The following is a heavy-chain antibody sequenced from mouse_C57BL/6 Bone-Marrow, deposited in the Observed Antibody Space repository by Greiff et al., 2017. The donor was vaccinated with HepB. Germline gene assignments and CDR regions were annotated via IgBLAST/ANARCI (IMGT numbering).Heavy chain of an antibody. CDR2: INPYNGGT. J-gene: IGHJ3*01. V-gene: IGHV1-19*01. Sequence: EVQLQQSGPVLVKPGASVKMSCKASGYTFTDYYMNWVKQSHGKSLEWIGVINPYNGGTSYNQKFKGKATLTVDKSSSTAYMELNSLTSEDSAVYYCARGNWVWFAYWGQGTLVTVSA. CDR1: GYTFTDYY. CDR3: ARGNWVWFAY. D-gene: IGHD4-1*01.